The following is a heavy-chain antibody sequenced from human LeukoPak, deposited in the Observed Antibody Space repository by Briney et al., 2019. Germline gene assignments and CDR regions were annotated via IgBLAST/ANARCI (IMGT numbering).Heavy chain of an antibody. CDR2: ISSSSSYI. CDR3: ARGGRSTYFDWSPDY. CDR1: GFTFSDYS. Sequence: GGSLRLSCAASGFTFSDYSMNWVRQAPGRGLEWVSSISSSSSYIYYADSVKGRFTISRDNARNSLYLQMNSLRAEDTAVYYCARGGRSTYFDWSPDYWGQGTLVTVSS. V-gene: IGHV3-21*01. J-gene: IGHJ4*02. D-gene: IGHD3-9*01.